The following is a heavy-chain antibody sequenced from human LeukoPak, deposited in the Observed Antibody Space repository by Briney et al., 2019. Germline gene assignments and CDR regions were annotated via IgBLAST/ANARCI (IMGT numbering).Heavy chain of an antibody. CDR1: GGSISSYY. Sequence: SETLSLTCTVSGGSISSYYWSWIRQPPGKGLEWIGYIYYSGSNNYNPSLKSRVTISVDTSKNQFSLKLSSVTAADTAVYYCARAQRSYYYYGMDVWGQGTTVTVSS. J-gene: IGHJ6*02. V-gene: IGHV4-59*01. CDR2: IYYSGSN. CDR3: ARAQRSYYYYGMDV.